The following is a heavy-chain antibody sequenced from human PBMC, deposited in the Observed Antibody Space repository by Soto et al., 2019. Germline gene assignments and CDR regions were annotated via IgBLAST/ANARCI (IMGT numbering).Heavy chain of an antibody. V-gene: IGHV3-33*01. D-gene: IGHD1-26*01. J-gene: IGHJ4*02. CDR2: IWYDGSNK. Sequence: PGGSLRLSCAASGFTFSSYGMHWVRQAPGKGLEWVAVIWYDGSNKYYADSVKGRFTISRDNSKNTLYLQMNSLRAEDTAVYYCARGEATPRVGPHFDYWGQGTLVTVSS. CDR1: GFTFSSYG. CDR3: ARGEATPRVGPHFDY.